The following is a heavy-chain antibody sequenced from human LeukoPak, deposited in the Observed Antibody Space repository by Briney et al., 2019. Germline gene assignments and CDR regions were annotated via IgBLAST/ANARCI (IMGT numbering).Heavy chain of an antibody. CDR2: IKQDGSEK. D-gene: IGHD4-17*01. J-gene: IGHJ4*02. CDR3: ARDNDYGAYYFDY. V-gene: IGHV3-7*01. CDR1: GFTFSSYW. Sequence: GGSLRLSCAASGFTFSSYWMTWVRQAPGKGLEWVANIKQDGSEKYYVDSVKGRFTISRDNAKNSLYLQMNSLRAEDTAVYYCARDNDYGAYYFDYWGQGTLVTVSS.